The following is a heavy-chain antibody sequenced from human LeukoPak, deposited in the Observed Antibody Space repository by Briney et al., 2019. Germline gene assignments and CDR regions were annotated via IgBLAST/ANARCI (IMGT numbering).Heavy chain of an antibody. D-gene: IGHD3-10*01. CDR2: IYHSGST. CDR1: GYSISSGYY. Sequence: SETLSLTCAVSGYSISSGYYWGWIRQPPGEGLEWIGSIYHSGSTYYNPSLKSRVTISVDTSKNQFSLKLNSVTAADTAVYYCARVNRAVLLWFGESIFEYYFDYWGQGTLVTVSS. J-gene: IGHJ4*02. CDR3: ARVNRAVLLWFGESIFEYYFDY. V-gene: IGHV4-38-2*01.